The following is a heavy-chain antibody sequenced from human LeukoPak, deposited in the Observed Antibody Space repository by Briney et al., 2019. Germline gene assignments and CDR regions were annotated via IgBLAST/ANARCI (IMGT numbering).Heavy chain of an antibody. V-gene: IGHV3-23*01. D-gene: IGHD5-12*01. CDR1: GFTFSSFA. CDR3: AKDRGRYSGYDYADY. J-gene: IGHJ4*02. Sequence: PGGSLRLSCAASGFTFSSFAMSSGPQAPGKGLEWVSAISGSGGSTYYADSVKGRFTISRDNSKNTLYLQMNSLGAEDTAVYYCAKDRGRYSGYDYADYWGQGTLVTVSS. CDR2: ISGSGGST.